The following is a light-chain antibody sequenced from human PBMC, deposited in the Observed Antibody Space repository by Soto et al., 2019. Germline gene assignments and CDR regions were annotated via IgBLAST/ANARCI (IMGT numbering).Light chain of an antibody. CDR3: QSYDSSLSRV. Sequence: QSVLTQPTSVSGAPGQRVTISCTGGSSNIGAGYDVHWYQQLPGTAPKLLIYGNSNRPSGVPDRFSGSKSGTSASLAITGLQAEDEADYYCQSYDSSLSRVFGTGTKLTVL. V-gene: IGLV1-40*01. CDR1: SSNIGAGYD. CDR2: GNS. J-gene: IGLJ1*01.